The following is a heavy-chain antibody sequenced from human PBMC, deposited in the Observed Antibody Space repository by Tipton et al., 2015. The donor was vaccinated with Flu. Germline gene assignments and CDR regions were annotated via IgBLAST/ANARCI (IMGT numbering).Heavy chain of an antibody. CDR2: ISHSGRT. V-gene: IGHV4-38-2*02. Sequence: TLSLTCAVSNYSISSAYYWGWIRQPPGKGLEWIGCISHSGRTYYNPSLKSRVTVSVDTSKNQFSLRLTSVTAADTAVYYCARENNYGNHIDPVFDYWGQGTLVAVSS. D-gene: IGHD4-11*01. J-gene: IGHJ4*02. CDR1: NYSISSAYY. CDR3: ARENNYGNHIDPVFDY.